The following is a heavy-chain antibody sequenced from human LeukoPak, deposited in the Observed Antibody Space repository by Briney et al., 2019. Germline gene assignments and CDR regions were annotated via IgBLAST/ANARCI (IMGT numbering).Heavy chain of an antibody. CDR2: ISSSSSDI. CDR1: GFTFSSYE. J-gene: IGHJ1*01. D-gene: IGHD4-17*01. Sequence: GGSLRLSCAASGFTFSSYEMNWVRQAPGKGLEWVSAISSSSSDIYYADSVKGRFTISRDNAKNSLYLQMNSLRAEDTSVYYCARVSSTMTVDKDFQHWGQGTLVTVSS. V-gene: IGHV3-21*03. CDR3: ARVSSTMTVDKDFQH.